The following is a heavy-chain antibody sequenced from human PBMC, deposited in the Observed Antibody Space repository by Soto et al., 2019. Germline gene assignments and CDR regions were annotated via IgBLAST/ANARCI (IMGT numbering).Heavy chain of an antibody. Sequence: EVQLVESGGGLVQPGGSLRLSCAGSGFTFSQYWMNWVRQAPGKGLEWVASIKQDGSEKHYVDSVKGRFIISRDNAKSSMFLQMNSLRAEDTAVYYCAYTTTLNGNWGQGTLVTVSS. D-gene: IGHD3-16*01. CDR2: IKQDGSEK. V-gene: IGHV3-7*01. CDR3: AYTTTLNGN. J-gene: IGHJ4*02. CDR1: GFTFSQYW.